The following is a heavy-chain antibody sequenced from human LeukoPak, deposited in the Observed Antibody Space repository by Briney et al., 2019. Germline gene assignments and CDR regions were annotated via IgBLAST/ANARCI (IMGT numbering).Heavy chain of an antibody. V-gene: IGHV1-69*05. J-gene: IGHJ5*02. CDR1: GGTFSSYA. CDR3: ASHDVYCSSTSCYGQGWFDP. CDR2: IIPIFGTA. Sequence: SVKVSCKASGGTFSSYAISWVRQAPGQGLEWMGGIIPIFGTANYAQKFQGRVTITTDESTSTAYMELSSLRSEDTAVYYCASHDVYCSSTSCYGQGWFDPWSQGTLVTVSS. D-gene: IGHD2-2*01.